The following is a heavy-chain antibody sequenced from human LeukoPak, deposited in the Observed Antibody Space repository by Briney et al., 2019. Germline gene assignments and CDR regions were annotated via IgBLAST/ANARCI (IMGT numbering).Heavy chain of an antibody. Sequence: GASVKVSCKASGFTFTSSAVQWVRQARGQRLEWIGWIVVGSGNTNYAQKFQERVTITRDMSTSTAYMELSSLRSEDTAVYYCAAEHDYGGTGPPDYWGQGTLVTVSS. CDR2: IVVGSGNT. V-gene: IGHV1-58*01. D-gene: IGHD4-23*01. J-gene: IGHJ4*02. CDR3: AAEHDYGGTGPPDY. CDR1: GFTFTSSA.